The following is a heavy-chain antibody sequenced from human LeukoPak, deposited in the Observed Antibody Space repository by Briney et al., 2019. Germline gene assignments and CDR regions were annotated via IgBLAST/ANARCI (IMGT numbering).Heavy chain of an antibody. J-gene: IGHJ4*02. CDR3: ASLPRGSSGWNYFDY. CDR1: GNSFTSYW. V-gene: IGHV5-51*01. D-gene: IGHD6-19*01. CDR2: IYPDDSDT. Sequence: RGESLKISCKASGNSFTSYWIGWVRQMPGKGLEWMGIIYPDDSDTRYSPSFQGQVTISADKSISTAYLQWSSLKASDTAMYYCASLPRGSSGWNYFDYWGQGTPVTVSS.